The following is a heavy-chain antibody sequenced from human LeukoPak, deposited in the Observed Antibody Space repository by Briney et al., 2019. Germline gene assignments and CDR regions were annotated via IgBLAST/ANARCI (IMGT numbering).Heavy chain of an antibody. D-gene: IGHD3-3*01. CDR3: ARQAPRRFLEWLSGVY. J-gene: IGHJ4*02. CDR1: GGSISSRGYY. CDR2: IYYSGST. Sequence: PSETLSLTCTVSGGSISSRGYYWGWIRQPPGKGLEWIGGIYYSGSTYYNPSLKSRVTISVDTSKNQFSLKLSSVTAADTAVYYCARQAPRRFLEWLSGVYWGQGTLVTVSS. V-gene: IGHV4-39*01.